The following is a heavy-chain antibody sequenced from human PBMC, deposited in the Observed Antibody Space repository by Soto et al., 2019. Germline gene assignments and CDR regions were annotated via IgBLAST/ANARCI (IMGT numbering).Heavy chain of an antibody. CDR1: GFSFENYG. CDR2: IWYDGSLQ. CDR3: AHLWGDGYNLGQDYNGMDV. Sequence: QVQMVESGGGVVQPGRSLRLSCAASGFSFENYGMHWVRQAPGRGLEWVAIIWYDGSLQYYAAAVKGRFTISRDNSKNTLYLERNSLRAEDTAVYYCAHLWGDGYNLGQDYNGMDVWGQGTTVIVSS. V-gene: IGHV3-33*01. D-gene: IGHD5-12*01. J-gene: IGHJ6*02.